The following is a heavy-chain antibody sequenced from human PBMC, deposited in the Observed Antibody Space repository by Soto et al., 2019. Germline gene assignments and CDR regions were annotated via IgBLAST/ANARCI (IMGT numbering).Heavy chain of an antibody. J-gene: IGHJ6*02. CDR1: GYTFTSYD. CDR3: AREWSAAGHFYGMDV. Sequence: ASVKVSCKTSGYTFTSYDINWVRQAPGQGLEWVGWMNTNSDDTRSAQKFRSGLTLTRDKSMRAVYMKLSNLRPDDSAVYYCAREWSAAGHFYGMDVWGQGTTVTVSS. V-gene: IGHV1-8*01. D-gene: IGHD6-13*01. CDR2: MNTNSDDT.